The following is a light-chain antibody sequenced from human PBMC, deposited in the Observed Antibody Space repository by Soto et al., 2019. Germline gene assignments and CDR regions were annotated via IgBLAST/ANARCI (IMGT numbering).Light chain of an antibody. V-gene: IGKV3D-20*02. CDR2: DAS. CDR1: QSVTSNY. Sequence: EIVLTQSPGTLSLSPGERATLSCRASQSVTSNYLAWYQHKPGQAPRLLIYDASSRATGIPDRFSGSGSGTDFTLTISSLEPEDFALYYCQQRSNWPITFGQGTRLEIK. CDR3: QQRSNWPIT. J-gene: IGKJ5*01.